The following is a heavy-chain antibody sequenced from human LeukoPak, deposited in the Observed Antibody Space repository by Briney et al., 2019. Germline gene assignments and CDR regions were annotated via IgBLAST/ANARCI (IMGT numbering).Heavy chain of an antibody. Sequence: PGGSLRLSCAASGFTFSRYWMHWVRQAPGKGLEWVAVISYDGNIKYYADSVKGRFTLSRDNSRNTLYLQMTSLRDDDTAVYYCAKGVTVTTSTSPFEYWGQGTLVTVSS. CDR1: GFTFSRYW. J-gene: IGHJ4*02. CDR2: ISYDGNIK. V-gene: IGHV3-30*18. CDR3: AKGVTVTTSTSPFEY. D-gene: IGHD4-17*01.